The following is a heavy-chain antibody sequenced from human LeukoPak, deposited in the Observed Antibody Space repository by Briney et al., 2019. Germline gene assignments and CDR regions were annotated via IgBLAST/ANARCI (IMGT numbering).Heavy chain of an antibody. Sequence: GGSLRLSCAASGSTFSSYAMSWVRQAPGKGLEWVSFISPSGDRTSNADSVEGRFTISRDNTRNTLYLQMNSLRDEDTGVYYCAIMHGYYDGSGFWVQWGQGTLVTVSS. J-gene: IGHJ4*02. D-gene: IGHD3-22*01. CDR3: AIMHGYYDGSGFWVQ. V-gene: IGHV3-23*01. CDR1: GSTFSSYA. CDR2: ISPSGDRT.